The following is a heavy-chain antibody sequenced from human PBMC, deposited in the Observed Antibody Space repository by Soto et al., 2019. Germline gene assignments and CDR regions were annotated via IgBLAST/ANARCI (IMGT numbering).Heavy chain of an antibody. V-gene: IGHV3-74*01. J-gene: IGHJ4*02. CDR1: GFTFSNYW. D-gene: IGHD1-7*01. CDR3: ARDTLELLYYFDY. Sequence: LRLSCAASGFTFSNYWMHWVRQAPGKGLVWVSRINSDGSSASYADSVKGRFTISRDNAKNTLYLQMNSLRAEDTAVYYCARDTLELLYYFDYWGQGTLVTVS. CDR2: INSDGSSA.